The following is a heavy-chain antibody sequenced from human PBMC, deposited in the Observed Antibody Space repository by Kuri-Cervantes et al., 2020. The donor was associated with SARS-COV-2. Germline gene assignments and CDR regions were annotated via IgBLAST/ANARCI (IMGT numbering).Heavy chain of an antibody. D-gene: IGHD2-2*02. CDR3: ARELVVRAAIYVFDI. Sequence: GGSLRLSCAASGFTFSSYGMHWVRQAPGKGLEWVAFIRYDGSNKYYADSVKGRFTISRDNSKNTLYLQMNSLRAEDTAVYYCARELVVRAAIYVFDIWGQGTMVTVSS. CDR2: IRYDGSNK. V-gene: IGHV3-30*02. CDR1: GFTFSSYG. J-gene: IGHJ3*02.